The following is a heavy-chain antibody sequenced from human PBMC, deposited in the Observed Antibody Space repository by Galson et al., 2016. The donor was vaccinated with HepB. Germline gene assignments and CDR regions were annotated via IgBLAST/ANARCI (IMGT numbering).Heavy chain of an antibody. CDR1: GFDFGGHA. CDR2: ISYHGNDK. Sequence: SLRLSCAASGFDFGGHAMHWVRQAPGRGLEWVSAISYHGNDKFYVDSVRGRFTVSRDNSRDILYLQMSSLRPEDTAVYYCARGPGIQRWLLFDYWGQGARVTVSS. D-gene: IGHD5-18*01. V-gene: IGHV3-30*15. J-gene: IGHJ4*02. CDR3: ARGPGIQRWLLFDY.